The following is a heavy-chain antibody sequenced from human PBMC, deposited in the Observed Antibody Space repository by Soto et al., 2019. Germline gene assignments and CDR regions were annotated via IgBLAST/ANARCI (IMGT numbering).Heavy chain of an antibody. CDR1: GYDFTDHY. D-gene: IGHD3-10*01. CDR2: ISPDGGST. J-gene: IGHJ4*02. Sequence: QVQLVQSGAEVKKPGASVKVSCKASGYDFTDHYIHWVRQAPGQGLEWMGIISPDGGSTRYSQKFQARITITRDTSTSTVYMELSSLRSEDTAVYYCARAPRGGVIIVITSVQIDYWGQGTLVTVSS. CDR3: ARAPRGGVIIVITSVQIDY. V-gene: IGHV1-46*01.